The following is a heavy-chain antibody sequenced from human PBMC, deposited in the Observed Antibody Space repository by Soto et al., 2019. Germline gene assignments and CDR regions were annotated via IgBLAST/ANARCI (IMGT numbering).Heavy chain of an antibody. CDR2: ISMSGNIK. D-gene: IGHD6-13*01. Sequence: EMQLEESGGGLVQPGGSLRLSCAASGFTFSSFEFIWVRQAPGKGLQWISDISMSGNIKRYADSVKGRFTISRDNAKNSVYLQISSLRADDTAVYYCARDTMRASAAASLDYWGQGTLVIVSS. CDR1: GFTFSSFE. CDR3: ARDTMRASAAASLDY. V-gene: IGHV3-48*03. J-gene: IGHJ4*02.